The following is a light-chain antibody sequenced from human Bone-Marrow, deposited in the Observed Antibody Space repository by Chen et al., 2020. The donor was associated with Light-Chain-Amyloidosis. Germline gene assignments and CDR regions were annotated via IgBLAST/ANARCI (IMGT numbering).Light chain of an antibody. CDR2: RDT. Sequence: SYELPPPPPVAVSPGPKASINCSGDDLPTKYAYWYQQKPGQAPVLVIHRDTERPSGISERFSGSSSGTTATLTISGVQAEDEADYHCQSADSSGTYEVIFGGGTKLTVL. J-gene: IGLJ2*01. CDR3: QSADSSGTYEVI. CDR1: DLPTKY. V-gene: IGLV3-25*03.